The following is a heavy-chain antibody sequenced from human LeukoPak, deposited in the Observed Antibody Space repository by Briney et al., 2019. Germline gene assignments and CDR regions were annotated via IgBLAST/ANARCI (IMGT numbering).Heavy chain of an antibody. D-gene: IGHD2-2*02. CDR1: GGSFSGYY. Sequence: SETLSLTCAAYGGSFSGYYWTWIRQTPEKGLEWIGEMNPSGSTSYNPSLKSRVTISVDTSKNQVSLKLTSVTAADTAVYYCARYNCIATSCFTSGHDYWGQGALVTVSS. V-gene: IGHV4-34*01. J-gene: IGHJ4*02. CDR3: ARYNCIATSCFTSGHDY. CDR2: MNPSGST.